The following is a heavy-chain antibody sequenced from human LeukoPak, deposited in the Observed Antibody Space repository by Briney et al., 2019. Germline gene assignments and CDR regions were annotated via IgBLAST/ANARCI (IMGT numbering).Heavy chain of an antibody. V-gene: IGHV1-8*01. Sequence: ASVKVSCKASGYTFTSYDINWVRQATGQGLEWMRWMNPNSGNTGYAQKFQGRVTMTRNTSISTAYMELSSLRSEDTAVYYCARVSYDSIVGATWAFDYWGQGTLVTVSS. CDR2: MNPNSGNT. CDR3: ARVSYDSIVGATWAFDY. CDR1: GYTFTSYD. D-gene: IGHD1-26*01. J-gene: IGHJ4*02.